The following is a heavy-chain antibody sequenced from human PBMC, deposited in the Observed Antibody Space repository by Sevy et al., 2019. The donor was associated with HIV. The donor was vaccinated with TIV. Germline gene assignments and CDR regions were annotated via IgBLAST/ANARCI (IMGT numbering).Heavy chain of an antibody. D-gene: IGHD1-26*01. CDR2: IHYSGST. Sequence: SETLSLTWTVSGGSISSGSYYWSWIRQSPGKGLEWIGYIHYSGSTNYNPSLKSRVTISVDTSKNQFSLKLSSVTAADTAVYYFARDSGSYPYYFDYWGQGTLVTVSS. V-gene: IGHV4-61*01. J-gene: IGHJ4*02. CDR3: ARDSGSYPYYFDY. CDR1: GGSISSGSYY.